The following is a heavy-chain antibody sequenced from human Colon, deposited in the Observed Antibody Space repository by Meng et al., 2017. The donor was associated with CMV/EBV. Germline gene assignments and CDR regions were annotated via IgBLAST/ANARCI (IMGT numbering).Heavy chain of an antibody. Sequence: GESLKISCVASGFNLSDYYLNWIRQAPGKGLEWVAYSSNSGTYIKYADSVKGRFTISRDNAQKSLYLQMNSLRAEDTAVYYCAKYYSRAMDVWGQGTTVTVSS. CDR3: AKYYSRAMDV. J-gene: IGHJ6*02. D-gene: IGHD2/OR15-2a*01. CDR2: SSNSGTYI. CDR1: GFNLSDYY. V-gene: IGHV3-11*04.